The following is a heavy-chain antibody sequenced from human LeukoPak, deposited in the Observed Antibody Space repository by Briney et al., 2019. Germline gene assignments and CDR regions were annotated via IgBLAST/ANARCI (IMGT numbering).Heavy chain of an antibody. CDR1: GGSISSYY. V-gene: IGHV4-59*01. Sequence: PSETLSLTCTVSGGSISSYYWSWIRQPPGKGLEWIGYIYYSGSTNYNPSLKSRVTISVDTSKNQFSLKLSSVTAPDTAVYDCASSALAEYFQHWGQGTLVTVSS. D-gene: IGHD2-15*01. CDR2: IYYSGST. J-gene: IGHJ1*01. CDR3: ASSALAEYFQH.